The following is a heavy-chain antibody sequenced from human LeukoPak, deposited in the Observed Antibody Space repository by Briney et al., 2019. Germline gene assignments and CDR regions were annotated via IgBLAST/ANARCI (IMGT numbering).Heavy chain of an antibody. CDR3: ANLGGVVVPAAINNWFDP. J-gene: IGHJ5*02. V-gene: IGHV3-30*02. D-gene: IGHD2-2*01. Sequence: PGGSLRLSCAASGFTFNTYGMHWVRQAPGKGLEWVAFIRYDGSNKYYADSVKGRFTISRDNSKNTLYLQMNSLRAEDTAVYYCANLGGVVVPAAINNWFDPWGQGTLVTVSS. CDR1: GFTFNTYG. CDR2: IRYDGSNK.